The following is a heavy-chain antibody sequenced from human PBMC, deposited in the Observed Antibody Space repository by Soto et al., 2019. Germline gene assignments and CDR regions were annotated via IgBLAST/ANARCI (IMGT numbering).Heavy chain of an antibody. CDR3: ARIPVDTSMIYWLDP. D-gene: IGHD5-18*01. CDR1: GVSVSSGDYD. V-gene: IGHV4-61*08. J-gene: IGHJ5*02. CDR2: IYYSGNT. Sequence: SATLALTCTFSGVSVSSGDYDWSWILQPPGKGLEWIGYIYYSGNTNYNPSLKSRVIISVDTSKNLFSLKLTSVTAADTAVYYCARIPVDTSMIYWLDPWGQGTLVTVS.